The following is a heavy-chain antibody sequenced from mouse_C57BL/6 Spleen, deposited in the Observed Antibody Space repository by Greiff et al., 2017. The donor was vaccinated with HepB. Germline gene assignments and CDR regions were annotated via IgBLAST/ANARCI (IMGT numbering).Heavy chain of an antibody. D-gene: IGHD1-1*02. V-gene: IGHV1-54*01. J-gene: IGHJ4*01. CDR3: ARGGGGPFYAMDY. CDR1: GYAFTNYL. Sequence: QVQLQQSGAELVRPGTSVKVSCKASGYAFTNYLIEWVKQRPGQGLEWIGVINPGSGGTNYNEKFKGKATLTADKSSSTAYMQLSSLTSEDSAVYFCARGGGGPFYAMDYWGQGTSVTVSS. CDR2: INPGSGGT.